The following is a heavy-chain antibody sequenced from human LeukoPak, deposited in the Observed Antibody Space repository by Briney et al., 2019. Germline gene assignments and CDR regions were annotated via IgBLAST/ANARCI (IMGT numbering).Heavy chain of an antibody. V-gene: IGHV1-18*01. D-gene: IGHD3-22*01. CDR3: ASPSPNHYYDSSGALGY. CDR2: ISAYNGNT. Sequence: AALKVSCKASGYTFTSYGISWVRQAPGQGLEWMGGISAYNGNTNYAQKLQGRVTMTTDTSTSTAYMELRSLRSDDTAVYYCASPSPNHYYDSSGALGYWGQGTLVTVSS. CDR1: GYTFTSYG. J-gene: IGHJ4*02.